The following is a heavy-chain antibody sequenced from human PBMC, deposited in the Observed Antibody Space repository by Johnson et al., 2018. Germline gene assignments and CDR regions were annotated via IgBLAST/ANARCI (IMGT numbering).Heavy chain of an antibody. J-gene: IGHJ3*02. CDR3: ARDGDDSSGYGGYGAFDI. Sequence: VQLVQSGGGLVQPGGSLRLSCAASGFTFSSYSMNWVRQAPGKGLEWVSYISSSGSTIYYADSVKGRFTISRDNAKNSLYLQMNSLSAEDTAVYYCARDGDDSSGYGGYGAFDIWGQGTMVTVSS. D-gene: IGHD3-22*01. CDR1: GFTFSSYS. CDR2: ISSSGSTI. V-gene: IGHV3-48*04.